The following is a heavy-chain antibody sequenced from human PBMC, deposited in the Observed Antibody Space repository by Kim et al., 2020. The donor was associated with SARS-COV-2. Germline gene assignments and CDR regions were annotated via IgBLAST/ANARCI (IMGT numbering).Heavy chain of an antibody. V-gene: IGHV4-39*01. D-gene: IGHD4-17*01. Sequence: YDNPSLKSRVTISVDTSKNQFSLKLSSVTAADTAVYYCARSTTVTTVIDYWGQGTLVTVSS. J-gene: IGHJ4*02. CDR3: ARSTTVTTVIDY.